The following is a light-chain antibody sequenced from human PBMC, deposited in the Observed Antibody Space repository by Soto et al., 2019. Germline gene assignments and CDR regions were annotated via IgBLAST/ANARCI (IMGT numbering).Light chain of an antibody. Sequence: DIQLTQSPSFLSASVGDRVTITCRASQGISSYLAWYQQKPGKAPKLLIYAASTLQSGVPSRFSGSASWTEFTLTISSLQPEDFATYYCQQLNSYPQFTFGPGTKVDIK. CDR2: AAS. CDR1: QGISSY. V-gene: IGKV1-9*01. J-gene: IGKJ3*01. CDR3: QQLNSYPQFT.